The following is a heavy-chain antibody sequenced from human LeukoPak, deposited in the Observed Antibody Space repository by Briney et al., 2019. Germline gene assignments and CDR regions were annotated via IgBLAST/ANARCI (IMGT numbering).Heavy chain of an antibody. D-gene: IGHD2-2*01. CDR3: ARCSQYQLLRVGYYYYYMDV. CDR2: IYTSGST. V-gene: IGHV4-4*07. J-gene: IGHJ6*03. Sequence: SETLSLTCTVSGGSISSYYWSWIRQPAGKGLEWIGRIYTSGSTNYNPSLKSRVTMSVDTSKNQFSLKLSSVTAADTAVYYCARCSQYQLLRVGYYYYYMDVWGKGTTVTVSS. CDR1: GGSISSYY.